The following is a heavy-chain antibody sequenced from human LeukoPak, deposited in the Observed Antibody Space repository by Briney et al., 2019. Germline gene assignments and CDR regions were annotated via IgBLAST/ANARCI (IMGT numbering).Heavy chain of an antibody. Sequence: GSLTLSCAASGFTFSSYSMNWVRQAPGKGLEWIGSIYYSGSTYYNPSLKSRVTISVDTSKNQFSLKLSSVTAADTAVYYCAGSGYSSGWYFGYWGQGTLVTVSS. CDR1: GFTFSSYSMN. V-gene: IGHV4-59*05. J-gene: IGHJ4*02. CDR2: IYYSGST. D-gene: IGHD6-19*01. CDR3: AGSGYSSGWYFGY.